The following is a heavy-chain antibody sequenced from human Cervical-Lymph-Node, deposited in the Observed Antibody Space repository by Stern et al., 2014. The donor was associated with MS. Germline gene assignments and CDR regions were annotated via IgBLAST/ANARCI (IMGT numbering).Heavy chain of an antibody. J-gene: IGHJ4*02. D-gene: IGHD6-19*01. Sequence: VQLVESGGGVVQPGRSLRLSCAASGFTFGSHAMHWVRQAPGKGLDWVAVISYGGSNQHYADSVKGRFTISRDNSNNTLYLQMNSLRAEDTAVYYCAKPAVARYFDYWGQGTQVTVSS. CDR2: ISYGGSNQ. CDR3: AKPAVARYFDY. CDR1: GFTFGSHA. V-gene: IGHV3-30-3*02.